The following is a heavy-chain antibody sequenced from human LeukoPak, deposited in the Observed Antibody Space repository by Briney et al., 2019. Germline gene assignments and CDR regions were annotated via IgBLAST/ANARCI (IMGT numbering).Heavy chain of an antibody. CDR1: GGTFSSYA. V-gene: IGHV1-69*05. D-gene: IGHD3-10*01. J-gene: IGHJ4*02. Sequence: GSSVKVSCKASGGTFSSYAISWVRQAPGQGLEWMGGIIPIFGTANYAQKFQGGVTITTDESTSTAYMELSSLRSEDTAVYYCAKFSQLGSPSDYWGQGTLVTVSS. CDR3: AKFSQLGSPSDY. CDR2: IIPIFGTA.